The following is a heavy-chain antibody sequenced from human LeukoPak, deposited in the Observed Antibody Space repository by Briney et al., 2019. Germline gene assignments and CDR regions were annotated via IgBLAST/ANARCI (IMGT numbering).Heavy chain of an antibody. V-gene: IGHV1-8*01. J-gene: IGHJ2*01. D-gene: IGHD4-23*01. CDR1: GYTFTSYY. CDR3: ARDYDYGGKGYFDL. CDR2: MNPNSGNT. Sequence: ASVKVSCKASGYTFTSYYMHWVRQAPGQGLEWMGWMNPNSGNTGYAQKFQGRVTMTRNTSISTAYMELSSLRSEDTAVYYCARDYDYGGKGYFDLWGRGTLVTVSS.